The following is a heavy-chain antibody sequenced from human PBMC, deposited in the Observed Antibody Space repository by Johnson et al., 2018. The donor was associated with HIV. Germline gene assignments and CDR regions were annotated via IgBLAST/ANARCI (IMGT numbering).Heavy chain of an antibody. J-gene: IGHJ3*02. CDR2: ISGSGGST. CDR1: QFTFSNFG. Sequence: VQLVESGGGVVQPARSLRLSCAASQFTFSNFGMHWVRQAPGKGLEWVSAISGSGGSTYYADSVKGRFTISRDNSKNTLYLQMNTLRAEDTAGYYCAKCSFDAFDSWGQGTIVTVSS. CDR3: AKCSFDAFDS. V-gene: IGHV3-23*04. D-gene: IGHD6-19*01.